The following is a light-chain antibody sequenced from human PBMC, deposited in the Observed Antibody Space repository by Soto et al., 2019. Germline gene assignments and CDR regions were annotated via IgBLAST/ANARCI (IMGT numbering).Light chain of an antibody. CDR3: MQRKEFPWT. V-gene: IGKV2-40*01. CDR2: TVS. Sequence: DIVMTQTPLSLPVTPGEPASISCRSSQSLLYSDDGNTYLDWFLQKPGQSPQLLIYTVSSRASGVPDRFSGSGSGTDFTLKISRVEAEDVGVYYCMQRKEFPWTFGQGTKVEIK. CDR1: QSLLYSDDGNTY. J-gene: IGKJ1*01.